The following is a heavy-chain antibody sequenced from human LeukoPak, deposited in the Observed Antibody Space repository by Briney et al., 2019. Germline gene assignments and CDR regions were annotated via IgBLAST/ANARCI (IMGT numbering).Heavy chain of an antibody. CDR3: ARDRAAAGRFDY. V-gene: IGHV3-30-3*01. J-gene: IGHJ4*02. CDR2: ISYDGSNK. D-gene: IGHD6-13*01. CDR1: GFTFSSYA. Sequence: GGSLRLYCAASGFTFSSYAMHWVRQAPGKGLEWVAVISYDGSNKYYADSVKGRFTISRDNSKNTLYLQMNSLRAEDTAVYYCARDRAAAGRFDYWGQGTLVTVSS.